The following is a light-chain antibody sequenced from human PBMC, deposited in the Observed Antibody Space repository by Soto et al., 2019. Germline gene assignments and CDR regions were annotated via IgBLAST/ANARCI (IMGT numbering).Light chain of an antibody. J-gene: IGKJ2*01. V-gene: IGKV1-39*01. Sequence: DIQMTQSPSSLSASVGDRVTVTCRASQSVITYLNWYQQKPGKAPKLLISAASSLQSGVPSRFSGSGSGTDFTLTISSRQPDDFSTYYCQQSDSTPRTFGQGTKLEIK. CDR3: QQSDSTPRT. CDR2: AAS. CDR1: QSVITY.